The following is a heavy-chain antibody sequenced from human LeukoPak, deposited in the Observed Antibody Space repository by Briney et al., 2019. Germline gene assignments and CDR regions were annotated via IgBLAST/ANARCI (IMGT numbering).Heavy chain of an antibody. CDR2: ISDSGST. CDR1: GVSITNYN. CDR3: ARRRIGDLTIGSDTWFDP. V-gene: IGHV4-59*08. J-gene: IGHJ5*02. Sequence: SETLSLTCTVSGVSITNYNWNWIRQPPGKGLEWIGYISDSGSTHYNPSLQSRVTISVDTSKNQFSLRLSSVTASDTAVYYCARRRIGDLTIGSDTWFDPWGQGALVTVSS. D-gene: IGHD2-15*01.